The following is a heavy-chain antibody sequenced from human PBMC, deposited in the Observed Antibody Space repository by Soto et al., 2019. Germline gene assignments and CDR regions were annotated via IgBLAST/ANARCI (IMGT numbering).Heavy chain of an antibody. CDR3: ARLEDYGDTDY. V-gene: IGHV4-31*03. J-gene: IGHJ4*02. CDR1: GGSISSGGYY. CDR2: IYYSGST. D-gene: IGHD4-17*01. Sequence: SETLSLTCTVSGGSISSGGYYWSWIRQHPGKGLEWIGYIYYSGSTYYNPSLKSRVTISVDTSKNQFSLKLSSVTASDTAVYYCARLEDYGDTDYWGQGTLVTVSS.